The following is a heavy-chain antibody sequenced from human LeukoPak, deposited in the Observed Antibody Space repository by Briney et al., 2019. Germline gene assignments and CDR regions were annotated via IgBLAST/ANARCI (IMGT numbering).Heavy chain of an antibody. CDR2: IKNRTEGGTT. CDR3: AAGSGAPGY. CDR1: GFTFRKAW. D-gene: IGHD3-10*01. V-gene: IGHV3-15*01. J-gene: IGHJ4*02. Sequence: GGSLRLACAASGFTFRKAWMNWVRQAPGKGLEWVGRIKNRTEGGTTDYAAPVKGRFTISRDDSRNMVFLHMNSLNTGDTAVYFCAAGSGAPGYWGRGTLVTVSS.